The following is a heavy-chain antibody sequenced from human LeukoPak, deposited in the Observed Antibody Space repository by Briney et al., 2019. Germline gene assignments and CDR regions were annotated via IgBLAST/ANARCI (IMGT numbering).Heavy chain of an antibody. V-gene: IGHV3-23*01. CDR1: WFTFSSYA. Sequence: GGSLRLSCAASWFTFSSYAMAWVRQTPGTGLEWVSAIGSDGSTHYADSVKGRFTISRDNSKHTLYMQMDSLRAEDTAVYYCAKTREAAALSYYHGMDVWGQGTTVTVSS. CDR3: AKTREAAALSYYHGMDV. CDR2: IGSDGST. J-gene: IGHJ6*02. D-gene: IGHD6-25*01.